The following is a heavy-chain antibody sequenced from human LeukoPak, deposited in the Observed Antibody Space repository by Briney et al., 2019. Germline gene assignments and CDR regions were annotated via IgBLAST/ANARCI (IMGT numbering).Heavy chain of an antibody. D-gene: IGHD6-6*01. Sequence: PSETLSLTCTVSGGSISSYYWSWIRQPAGKGLEWIGRIYTSGSTNYNPSLKSRVTISVDKSKNQFSLKLSSVTAADTAVYYCARCQAEQLVSHYYYMDVWGKGTTVTVSS. CDR2: IYTSGST. J-gene: IGHJ6*03. V-gene: IGHV4-4*07. CDR1: GGSISSYY. CDR3: ARCQAEQLVSHYYYMDV.